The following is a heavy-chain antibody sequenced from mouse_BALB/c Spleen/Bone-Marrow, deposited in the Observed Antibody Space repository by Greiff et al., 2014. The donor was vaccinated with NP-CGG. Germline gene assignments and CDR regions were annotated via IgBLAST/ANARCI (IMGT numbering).Heavy chain of an antibody. D-gene: IGHD2-4*01. Sequence: VKVAESGPGLAAPSKSLYITCTVSGLSLTRYGVTWVRQTPGKGLERLGVIWAGGSTNYNSALMSRLSISKGYSNSQVFLKMNMLQTLYTAMYYCARGPIYYDCDWYFDVWGAGTTVSVSS. CDR2: IWAGGST. J-gene: IGHJ1*01. CDR1: GLSLTRYG. CDR3: ARGPIYYDCDWYFDV. V-gene: IGHV2-9*02.